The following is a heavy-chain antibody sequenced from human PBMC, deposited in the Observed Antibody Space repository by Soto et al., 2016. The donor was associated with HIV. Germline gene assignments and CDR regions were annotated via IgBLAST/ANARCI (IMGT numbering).Heavy chain of an antibody. J-gene: IGHJ4*02. CDR2: ISSSSSYI. Sequence: EVQLEESGETWSSLGSLRLSCSASGFIFSDFRMHWIRQCPGKGLEWISSISSSSSYIYYADSVKGRFTISRDNAKNSLYLQMNSLRADDTAVYFCARAGRGYESLDYWGQGTLVTVSS. D-gene: IGHD3-22*01. V-gene: IGHV3-21*01. CDR1: GFIFSDFR. CDR3: ARAGRGYESLDY.